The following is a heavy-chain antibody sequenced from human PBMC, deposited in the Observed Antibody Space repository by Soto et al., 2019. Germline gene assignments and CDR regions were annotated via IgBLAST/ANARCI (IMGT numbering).Heavy chain of an antibody. CDR2: IYYSGST. CDR3: AMLRLRNFDY. J-gene: IGHJ4*02. Sequence: SETLSLTCTVSGGSISSGGYYWSWIRQHPGKGLEWIGYIYYSGSTYYNPSLKSRVTISVDTSKNQFSLKLSSVTAADTAVYYCAMLRLRNFDYWGQGTLVTVSS. CDR1: GGSISSGGYY. D-gene: IGHD4-17*01. V-gene: IGHV4-31*03.